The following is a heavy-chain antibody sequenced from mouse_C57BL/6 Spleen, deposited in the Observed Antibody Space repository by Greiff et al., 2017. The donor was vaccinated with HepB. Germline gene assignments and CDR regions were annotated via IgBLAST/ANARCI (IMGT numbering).Heavy chain of an antibody. Sequence: VQLQQSGPGLVQPSQSLSITCTVSGFSLTSYGVHWVRQSPGKGLEWLGVIWSGGSTNYNAAFMSRLSITKDNSKGQIFFKMNSLQADDTAIYYCALPLYYDYGGFAYWGQGTLVTVSA. CDR2: IWSGGST. D-gene: IGHD2-4*01. J-gene: IGHJ3*01. V-gene: IGHV2-5*01. CDR1: GFSLTSYG. CDR3: ALPLYYDYGGFAY.